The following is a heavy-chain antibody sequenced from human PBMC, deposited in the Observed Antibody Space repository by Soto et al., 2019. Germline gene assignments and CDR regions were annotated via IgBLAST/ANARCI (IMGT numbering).Heavy chain of an antibody. Sequence: QITLKESGPTLVKPTQTLTLTCTFSGFSLSTSGVGVGWIRQPPGKALEWLALIYWNDDKRYSPSLKSRLTITKDTSKNQVVLTMTNMDPVDTATYYCAHRRSQFNIAVAAFDYWGQGTLVTVSS. CDR2: IYWNDDK. D-gene: IGHD6-19*01. V-gene: IGHV2-5*01. CDR3: AHRRSQFNIAVAAFDY. J-gene: IGHJ4*02. CDR1: GFSLSTSGVG.